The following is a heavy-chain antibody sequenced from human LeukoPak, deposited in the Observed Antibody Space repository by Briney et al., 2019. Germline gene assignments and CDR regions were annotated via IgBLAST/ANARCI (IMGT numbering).Heavy chain of an antibody. CDR2: IYNSGST. CDR3: ARSPGLHWYFDL. J-gene: IGHJ2*01. V-gene: IGHV4-59*01. CDR1: GGSISSYY. Sequence: SETLSLTCTVSGGSISSYYWSWIRQPPGKGLEWIGHIYNSGSTNYNPSLKSRVTISVDTSKNQFSLKLSSVTAADTAVYYCARSPGLHWYFDLWGRGTLVTVSS.